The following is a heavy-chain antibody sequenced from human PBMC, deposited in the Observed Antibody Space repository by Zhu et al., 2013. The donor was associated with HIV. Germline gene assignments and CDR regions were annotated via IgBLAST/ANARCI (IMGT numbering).Heavy chain of an antibody. D-gene: IGHD3-22*01. CDR3: AREPRLGDAFDI. CDR2: VIPMFGTA. CDR1: GGTFSNYA. J-gene: IGHJ3*02. Sequence: QVQLVQSGAEVKKPGSSVKVSCQTSGGTFSNYAISWVRQAPGEGLEWMGWVIPMFGTANYAKNFQDRVTITADKSTSTAYMELSSLRSEDTAVYYCAREPRLGDAFDIWGQGTMVTVSS. V-gene: IGHV1-69*14.